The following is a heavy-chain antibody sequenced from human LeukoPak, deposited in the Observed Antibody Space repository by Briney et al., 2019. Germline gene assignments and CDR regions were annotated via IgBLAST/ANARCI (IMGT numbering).Heavy chain of an antibody. CDR2: IWYDGSYK. Sequence: QPGRSLRLSCAASGFNFSNYGMHWVRQAPGKGLEWVAVIWYDGSYKYYAESVRGRFTISRDNAKNTLYLRMNSLRAEDTAVYYCAKEAVGGSGWYNDYWGQGTLVTVSS. CDR1: GFNFSNYG. J-gene: IGHJ4*02. CDR3: AKEAVGGSGWYNDY. V-gene: IGHV3-33*06. D-gene: IGHD6-19*01.